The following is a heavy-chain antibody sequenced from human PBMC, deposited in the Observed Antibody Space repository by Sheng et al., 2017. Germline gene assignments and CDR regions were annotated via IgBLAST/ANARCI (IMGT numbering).Heavy chain of an antibody. CDR2: IYYTGST. CDR3: ARIMSLPAAYIDY. J-gene: IGHJ4*02. Sequence: QLQLQESGPGLVKPSETLSLTCTVSGGSISSGAYYWGWIRQPPGKGLEWIGSIYYTGSTYYNPSLKSRVTIIVDTSQNQFSLKLTSVTAADTALYYCARIMSLPAAYIDYWGQGNXGHRL. CDR1: GGSISSGAYY. D-gene: IGHD2-2*01. V-gene: IGHV4-39*07.